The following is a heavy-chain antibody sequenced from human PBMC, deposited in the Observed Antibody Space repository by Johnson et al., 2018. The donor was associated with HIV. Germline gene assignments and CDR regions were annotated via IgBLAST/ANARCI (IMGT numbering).Heavy chain of an antibody. CDR3: AKGDGYNYAFDI. CDR2: IRYDGSNK. V-gene: IGHV3-30*02. Sequence: QVQLVESGGGVVQPGGSLRLSCAASGFTFSSYGMHWVRQAPGKGLEWVAFIRYDGSNKYYADSVKGRFTISRDNSKNTLYLQMNSLRAEDTAVYYCAKGDGYNYAFDIWGQGTMVTVS. D-gene: IGHD5-24*01. J-gene: IGHJ3*02. CDR1: GFTFSSYG.